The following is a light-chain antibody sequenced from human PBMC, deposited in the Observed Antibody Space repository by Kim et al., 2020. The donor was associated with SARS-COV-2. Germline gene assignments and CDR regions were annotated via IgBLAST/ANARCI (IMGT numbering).Light chain of an antibody. CDR3: KSRDSSGYPVV. Sequence: ALGQTVRITGQGDSLRNYYASWYQQKPGQAPVLVIHGKNNRPSGIPDRLSGSSSGNTASLTITGAQAEDEADYYCKSRDSSGYPVVFGGGTQLTVL. CDR1: SLRNYY. J-gene: IGLJ2*01. CDR2: GKN. V-gene: IGLV3-19*01.